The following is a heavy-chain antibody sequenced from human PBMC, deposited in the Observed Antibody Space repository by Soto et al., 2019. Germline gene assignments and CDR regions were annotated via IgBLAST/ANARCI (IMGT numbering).Heavy chain of an antibody. D-gene: IGHD1-1*01. CDR3: AGVSPRNWNPGGY. CDR2: INAGNGNT. Sequence: QVPLVQSGAEVKKPGASVKVSCKASGYTFTSYAMHWVRQAPGQRLEWMGWINAGNGNTKYSQKFQGRVTITRDTSASTAYMELSSLRSEDTAVYYFAGVSPRNWNPGGYWGQGTLVTVSS. CDR1: GYTFTSYA. J-gene: IGHJ4*02. V-gene: IGHV1-3*01.